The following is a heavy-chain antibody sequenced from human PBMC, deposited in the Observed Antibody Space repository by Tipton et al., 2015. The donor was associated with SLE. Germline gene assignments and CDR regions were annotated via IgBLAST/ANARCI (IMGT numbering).Heavy chain of an antibody. J-gene: IGHJ4*02. CDR2: IRSKAYGGTT. CDR1: GFTFSDYY. CDR3: TRDQAAALFYFDY. D-gene: IGHD6-13*01. V-gene: IGHV3-49*04. Sequence: SLRLSCAASGFTFSDYYMSWVRQAPGKGLEWVGFIRSKAYGGTTEYAASVKGRFTISRDDSKSIAYLQMNSLKTEDTAVYYCTRDQAAALFYFDYWGQGTLVTVSS.